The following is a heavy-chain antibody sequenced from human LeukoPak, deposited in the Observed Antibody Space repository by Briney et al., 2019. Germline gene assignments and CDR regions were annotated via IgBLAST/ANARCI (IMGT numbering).Heavy chain of an antibody. D-gene: IGHD3-3*01. CDR3: ARAHSAASYDFWSGYSGDAFDI. Sequence: PSETLSLTCTVSGGSISSGGYYWSWIRQHPGKGLEWIGYIYYSGSTYYNPSLKSRVTISVDTSKNQFSLKLSSVTAADTAVYYCARAHSAASYDFWSGYSGDAFDIWGQGTMVTVSS. CDR2: IYYSGST. J-gene: IGHJ3*02. V-gene: IGHV4-31*03. CDR1: GGSISSGGYY.